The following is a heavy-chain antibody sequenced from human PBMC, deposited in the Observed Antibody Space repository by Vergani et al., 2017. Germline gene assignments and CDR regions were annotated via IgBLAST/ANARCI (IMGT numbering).Heavy chain of an antibody. CDR1: GGSISSYY. D-gene: IGHD2-2*01. Sequence: QVQLQESGPGLVKPSETLSLTCTVSGGSISSYYWSWIRQPAGKGLEWIGRIYTSGGTNYNPSLKSRVTMSVDTSKNQFSLKLSSVTAADSAVYYGARALYCSSTSCYPEIYYMDVWGKGTTVTVSS. V-gene: IGHV4-4*07. CDR2: IYTSGGT. CDR3: ARALYCSSTSCYPEIYYMDV. J-gene: IGHJ6*03.